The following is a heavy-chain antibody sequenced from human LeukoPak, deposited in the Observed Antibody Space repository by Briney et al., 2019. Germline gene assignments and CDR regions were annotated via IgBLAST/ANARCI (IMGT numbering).Heavy chain of an antibody. CDR2: IYTSGST. CDR1: GGSISSGSYY. J-gene: IGHJ5*02. D-gene: IGHD1-14*01. V-gene: IGHV4-61*02. Sequence: SETLSLTCTVSGGSISSGSYYWSWIRQPAGKGLEWIGRIYTSGSTNYNPSLKSRVTISVDTSKNQFSLNLSSVTAADTAVYYCAKGGPEASAGLSWFDPWGQGTLVTVSS. CDR3: AKGGPEASAGLSWFDP.